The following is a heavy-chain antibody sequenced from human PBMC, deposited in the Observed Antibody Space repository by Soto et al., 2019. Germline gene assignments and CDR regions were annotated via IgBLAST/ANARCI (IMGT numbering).Heavy chain of an antibody. J-gene: IGHJ4*02. CDR1: TFIFSTYW. V-gene: IGHV3-7*01. CDR2: IKRDGSET. CDR3: VGDENNWNDFDY. D-gene: IGHD1-20*01. Sequence: EVQLVESGGGLVQPGGSLRLSCAAPTFIFSTYWMTWVRQAPGKGLEWVANIKRDGSETHYADSVKGRFTISRDNAKNSLYLQMNSLRVEDTAVYYCVGDENNWNDFDYCGQGTLVTVSS.